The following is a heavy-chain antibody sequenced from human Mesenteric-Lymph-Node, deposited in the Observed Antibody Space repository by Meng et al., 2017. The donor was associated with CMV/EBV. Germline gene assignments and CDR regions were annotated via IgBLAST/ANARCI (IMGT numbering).Heavy chain of an antibody. V-gene: IGHV1-24*01. Sequence: ASVKVSCKASGYRFTDYFIHWVRQAPGQGFEWMGGFDPEDGERISTQKFQGRVTMTEETSTDTAYMEVSSLTSEDTAVYYCATAYYCSSTSCPFDYWGQGTLVTVSS. CDR2: FDPEDGER. D-gene: IGHD2-2*01. CDR1: GYRFTDYF. CDR3: ATAYYCSSTSCPFDY. J-gene: IGHJ4*02.